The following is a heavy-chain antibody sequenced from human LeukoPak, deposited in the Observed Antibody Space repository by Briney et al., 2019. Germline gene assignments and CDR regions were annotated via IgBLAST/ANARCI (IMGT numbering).Heavy chain of an antibody. CDR2: ISSSGSTI. D-gene: IGHD3-9*01. CDR3: ARDDILTGYPTPFDY. V-gene: IGHV3-48*03. J-gene: IGHJ4*02. CDR1: GFTFSSYE. Sequence: GGSLRLSCAASGFTFSSYEMNWVRQAPGKGLEWVSCISSSGSTIHYIDSVKGRFTISRDNAKNSLYLQMNSLRAEDTAVYYCARDDILTGYPTPFDYWGQGTLVTVSS.